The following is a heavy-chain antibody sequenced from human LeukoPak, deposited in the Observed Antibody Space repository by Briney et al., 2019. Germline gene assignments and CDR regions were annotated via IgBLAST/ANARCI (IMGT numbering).Heavy chain of an antibody. V-gene: IGHV1-24*01. D-gene: IGHD6-13*01. CDR1: GYTLTELS. CDR2: FDPEDGET. CDR3: ATAPWHSSSPMRHWFDP. Sequence: ASVKVSCKVSGYTLTELSMHWVRQAPGKGLEWMGGFDPEDGETIYAQKFQGRVTMTEDTSTDTAYMELSSLRSEDTAVYYCATAPWHSSSPMRHWFDPWGQGTLVTVSS. J-gene: IGHJ5*02.